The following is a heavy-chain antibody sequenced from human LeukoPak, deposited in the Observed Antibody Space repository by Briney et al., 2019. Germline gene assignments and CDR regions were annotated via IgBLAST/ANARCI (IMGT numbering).Heavy chain of an antibody. CDR1: GGSITSNTYF. CDR3: ARDGSGSYIPLWFDP. D-gene: IGHD1-26*01. CDR2: IYYSGST. J-gene: IGHJ5*02. V-gene: IGHV4-39*07. Sequence: PSETLSLTCIVSGGSITSNTYFWDWIRQTPGKGLEWIGSIYYSGSTYYNPSLKSRVTISLDTSKNQFSLKLSSVTAADTAVYYCARDGSGSYIPLWFDPWGQGTLVTVSS.